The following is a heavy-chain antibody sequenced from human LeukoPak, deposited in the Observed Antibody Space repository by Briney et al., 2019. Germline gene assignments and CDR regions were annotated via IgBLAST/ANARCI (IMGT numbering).Heavy chain of an antibody. Sequence: SETLSLTCAVYGGSFSGYYWSWIRQPPGKGLEWIGEVNHSGSTNYNPSLKSRVTISVDTSKNQFSLKLSSVTAADTAVYYCARQDSYSSGGDFDYWGQGTLVTVSS. J-gene: IGHJ4*02. CDR1: GGSFSGYY. D-gene: IGHD6-19*01. CDR2: VNHSGST. CDR3: ARQDSYSSGGDFDY. V-gene: IGHV4-34*01.